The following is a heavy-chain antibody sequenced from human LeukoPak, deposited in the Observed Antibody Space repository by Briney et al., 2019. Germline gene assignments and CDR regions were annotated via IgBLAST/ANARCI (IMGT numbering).Heavy chain of an antibody. CDR3: ARSRRGYYMDV. CDR1: GYTFSNFD. CDR2: MNPGSGDT. J-gene: IGHJ6*03. Sequence: GASVNVSCKASGYTFSNFDVNSVRQAPGQGLEWMAWMNPGSGDTGYEGKFQARLTMSSNTSITTASMELSSLTSEDTAVYCCARSRRGYYMDVWGKGTTVIVSS. V-gene: IGHV1-8*02.